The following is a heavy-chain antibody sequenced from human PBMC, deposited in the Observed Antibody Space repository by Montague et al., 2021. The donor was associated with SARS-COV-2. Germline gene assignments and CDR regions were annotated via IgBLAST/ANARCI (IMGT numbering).Heavy chain of an antibody. CDR2: IFYSGST. D-gene: IGHD3-22*01. V-gene: IGHV4-39*01. CDR1: GGSISGSSYY. J-gene: IGHJ3*02. Sequence: SETLSLTCTVSGGSISGSSYYWGWIRQPPGKGLEWIGNIFYSGSTYYNTSLKSRVTISVDTSKNQSSLRLSSVTAADTAVYYCARLPYFYDSTHAFDIWGQGTMVTVSS. CDR3: ARLPYFYDSTHAFDI.